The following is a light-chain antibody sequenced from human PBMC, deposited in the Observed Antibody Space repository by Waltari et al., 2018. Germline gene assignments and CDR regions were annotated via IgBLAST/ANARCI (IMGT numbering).Light chain of an antibody. V-gene: IGKV3-15*01. CDR3: QQYNNWSSWT. J-gene: IGKJ1*01. Sequence: VMTQSPATLSVSPGERATLSCRASQSVGSHLAWYQQKPGQAPRLLIYDASIGATGVPARFSGGGSGTEFTLTISGMQSEDSAVYYCQQYNNWSSWTFGQGTKVEIK. CDR2: DAS. CDR1: QSVGSH.